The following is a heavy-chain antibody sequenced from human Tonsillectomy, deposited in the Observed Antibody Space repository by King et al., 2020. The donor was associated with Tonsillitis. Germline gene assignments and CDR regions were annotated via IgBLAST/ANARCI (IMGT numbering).Heavy chain of an antibody. D-gene: IGHD6-19*01. CDR2: MSYDGSHK. CDR1: GFTFSSYD. CDR3: AKDNQVAGSYSDYYFGLDV. J-gene: IGHJ6*02. Sequence: QVQLVESGGGVVQPGRSLRLSCEASGFTFSSYDMHWVRQAPGKGLEWVAVMSYDGSHKYYGDSVKGRFTISRDNSNNTLHLKMNSLRAEDTAVYYCAKDNQVAGSYSDYYFGLDVWGQGTTVAVSS. V-gene: IGHV3-30*18.